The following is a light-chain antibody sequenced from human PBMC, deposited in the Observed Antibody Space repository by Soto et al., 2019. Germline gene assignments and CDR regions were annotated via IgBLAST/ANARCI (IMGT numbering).Light chain of an antibody. CDR3: SSYAGSNNLV. CDR2: EVS. CDR1: SSDVGGYNY. J-gene: IGLJ2*01. Sequence: QSVLTQPPSASESPGQSVTISCTGTSSDVGGYNYVSWYQQHPGKAPKLMIYEVSQRPSGVPDRFSGSKSGNTASLTVSGLQAEDEADYYCSSYAGSNNLVFGGGTKVTVL. V-gene: IGLV2-8*01.